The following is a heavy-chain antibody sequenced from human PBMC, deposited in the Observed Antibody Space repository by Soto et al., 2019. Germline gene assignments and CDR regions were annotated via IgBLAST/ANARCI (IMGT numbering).Heavy chain of an antibody. Sequence: SETLSLTCAVYGGSFSGYYWSWIRQPPGKGLEWIGEINHSGSTNYNPSLKSRVTISVDTSKNQFSLKLSSVTAADTAVYYCARGQKRRFDYWGLGTMVTVSS. CDR1: GGSFSGYY. J-gene: IGHJ4*03. V-gene: IGHV4-34*01. CDR2: INHSGST. CDR3: ARGQKRRFDY.